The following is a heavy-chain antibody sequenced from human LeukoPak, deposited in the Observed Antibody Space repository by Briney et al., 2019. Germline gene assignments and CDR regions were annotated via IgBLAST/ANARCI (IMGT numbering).Heavy chain of an antibody. CDR2: INPNSGGT. Sequence: EASVKVSCKASGYTFTGYYMHWVRQAPGQGLEWMGWINPNSGGTNYAQKFQGWVTMTRDTSISTAYMELSRLRSDDTAVYYCAREAGPFSLAAAWGIDYYYGMDVWGQGTTVTVSS. V-gene: IGHV1-2*04. CDR1: GYTFTGYY. J-gene: IGHJ6*02. CDR3: AREAGPFSLAAAWGIDYYYGMDV. D-gene: IGHD6-13*01.